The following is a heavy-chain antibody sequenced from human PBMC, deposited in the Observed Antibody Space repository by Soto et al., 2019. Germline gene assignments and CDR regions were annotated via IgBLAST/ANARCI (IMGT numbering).Heavy chain of an antibody. V-gene: IGHV3-33*08. CDR3: VFGSWNQYFFDH. D-gene: IGHD6-13*01. J-gene: IGHJ4*02. CDR1: GFTFTSYS. CDR2: SWYDASAQ. Sequence: PAGSLRLSCTTSGFTFTSYSMHWVRQAPGKGLEWVATSWYDASAQRYADSVKGRFTISRDPSRGTVYLLMDSLRTDDTAVYYCVFGSWNQYFFDHWGQESLVTVSS.